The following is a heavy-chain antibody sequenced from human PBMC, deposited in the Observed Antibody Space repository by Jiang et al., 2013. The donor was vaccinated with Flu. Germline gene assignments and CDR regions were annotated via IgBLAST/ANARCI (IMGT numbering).Heavy chain of an antibody. CDR1: GGTFRNYV. CDR2: ITPMFDTS. CDR3: ASPRRGGSGSYVPFEY. J-gene: IGHJ4*02. V-gene: IGHV1-69*01. Sequence: GAEVKKPGSSVKVSCKASGGTFRNYVFSWVRQAPGQGLEWMGGITPMFDTSNYVQKYQDRVTITADESASTVYMELSSLRSEDTAVYYCASPRRGGSGSYVPFEYWGQGTLVTVSS. D-gene: IGHD3-10*01.